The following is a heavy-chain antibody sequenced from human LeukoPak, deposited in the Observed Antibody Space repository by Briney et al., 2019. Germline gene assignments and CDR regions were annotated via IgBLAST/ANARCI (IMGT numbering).Heavy chain of an antibody. J-gene: IGHJ3*02. V-gene: IGHV3-23*01. CDR2: LTDSGDET. CDR1: GITLSSYP. D-gene: IGHD6-6*01. Sequence: GGSLRLSCPASGITLSSYPLSWVRQAPGKGLEWVSGLTDSGDETYYTDSVKGRFTVSRDNSKNTLSLQMNSLRAEDTAVYYCAKKYRWNQHAFDIWGQGTMVTVSS. CDR3: AKKYRWNQHAFDI.